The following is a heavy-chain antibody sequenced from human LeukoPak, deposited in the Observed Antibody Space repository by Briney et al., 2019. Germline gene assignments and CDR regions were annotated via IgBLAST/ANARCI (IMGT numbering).Heavy chain of an antibody. D-gene: IGHD6-13*01. CDR1: GGTFSSYA. CDR2: IIPIFGSA. J-gene: IGHJ5*02. V-gene: IGHV1-69*13. Sequence: SVKVSCKASGGTFSSYAISWVRQAPGQGLEWMGGIIPIFGSANYAQKFQGRVTITADESTSTAYMELSSLRSDDTAVYYCAGYSSSWYPAWFDPWGQGTLVTVSS. CDR3: AGYSSSWYPAWFDP.